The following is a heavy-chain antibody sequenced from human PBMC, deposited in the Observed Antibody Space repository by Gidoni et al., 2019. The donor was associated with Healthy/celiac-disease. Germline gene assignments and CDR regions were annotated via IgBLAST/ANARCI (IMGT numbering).Heavy chain of an antibody. V-gene: IGHV3-30-3*01. D-gene: IGHD2-2*02. CDR3: ARAGCSSTSCYRLSNFDY. CDR2: ISYDGSNK. CDR1: GFTFSSYA. J-gene: IGHJ4*02. Sequence: QVQLVESGGGVVQPGRSLRLSCAASGFTFSSYAMHWVRQAPGKGLEWLEVISYDGSNKYYADSVKGRFTISRDNSKNTLYLQMNSLRAEDTAVYYCARAGCSSTSCYRLSNFDYWGQGTLVTVSS.